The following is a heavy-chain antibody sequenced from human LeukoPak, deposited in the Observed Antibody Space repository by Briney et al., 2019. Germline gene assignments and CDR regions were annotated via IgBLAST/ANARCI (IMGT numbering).Heavy chain of an antibody. CDR1: GGTFSSYA. D-gene: IGHD1-26*01. J-gene: IGHJ4*02. Sequence: GASVKVSCKASGGTFSSYAISWVRQAPGQGLEWMGGIIPIFGTANYAQKLQGRVTMTTDTSTSTAYMELRSLRSDDTAVYYCARDFRIIVGATFDYWGQGTLVTVSS. V-gene: IGHV1-69*05. CDR2: IIPIFGTA. CDR3: ARDFRIIVGATFDY.